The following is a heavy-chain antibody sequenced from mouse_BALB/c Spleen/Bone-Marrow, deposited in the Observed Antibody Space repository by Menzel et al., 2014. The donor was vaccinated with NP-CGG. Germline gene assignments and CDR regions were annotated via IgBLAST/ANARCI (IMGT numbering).Heavy chain of an antibody. CDR3: ASYYYGSSLFAY. CDR2: IDPANGNT. CDR1: GFNIKDTY. Sequence: EVKLVESGAELVKPGASVKLSCTASGFNIKDTYMHWVKQRPEQGLVWIGRIDPANGNTKYDPRFQGKATITADTSSNTAYLQLSSLTSEDTAFYYCASYYYGSSLFAYWGQGTLVTVSA. V-gene: IGHV14-3*02. D-gene: IGHD1-1*01. J-gene: IGHJ3*01.